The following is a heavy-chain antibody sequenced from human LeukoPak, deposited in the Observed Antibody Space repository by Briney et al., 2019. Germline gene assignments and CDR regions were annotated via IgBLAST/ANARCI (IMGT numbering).Heavy chain of an antibody. Sequence: GGSLRLSCAASGFTFSSYAMSWVRQAPGKGLEWVSAISGSGGSTYYADSVEGRFTISRDNSKNTLYLQMNSLRAEDTAVYYCAKDWGYCSSTSCYRPVWFDPWGQGTLVTVSS. D-gene: IGHD2-2*02. CDR3: AKDWGYCSSTSCYRPVWFDP. CDR1: GFTFSSYA. V-gene: IGHV3-23*01. J-gene: IGHJ5*02. CDR2: ISGSGGST.